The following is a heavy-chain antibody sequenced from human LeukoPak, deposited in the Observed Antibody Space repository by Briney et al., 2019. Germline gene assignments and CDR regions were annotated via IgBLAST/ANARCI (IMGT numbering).Heavy chain of an antibody. CDR3: ARQSSGGSFDY. D-gene: IGHD2-15*01. Sequence: SETLSLTCAVYGGSFSGYYWSWIRQPPGKGLEWCGEINHRGSTNYNPTLKSPATISVDTSKNQFSPKLSSVTAADTAVYYCARQSSGGSFDYWGQGTLVTVSS. V-gene: IGHV4-34*01. CDR2: INHRGST. J-gene: IGHJ4*02. CDR1: GGSFSGYY.